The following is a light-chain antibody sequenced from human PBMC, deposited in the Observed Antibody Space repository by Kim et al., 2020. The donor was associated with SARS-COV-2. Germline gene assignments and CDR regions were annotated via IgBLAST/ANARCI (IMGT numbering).Light chain of an antibody. J-gene: IGLJ2*01. CDR1: TSNLESHT. CDR3: AAWDDSLNGVV. CDR2: TNN. Sequence: QPVLTQPPSASGTPGQRVTISCSGSTSNLESHTVNWYQQLPGTAPKLLIYTNNQRPSGVPDRFSGSKSGTSASLAISGLQSEDEADYYCAAWDDSLNGVVFGGGTQLTVL. V-gene: IGLV1-44*01.